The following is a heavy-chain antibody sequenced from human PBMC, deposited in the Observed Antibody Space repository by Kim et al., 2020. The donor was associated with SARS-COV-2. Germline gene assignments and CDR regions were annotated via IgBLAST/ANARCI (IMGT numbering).Heavy chain of an antibody. J-gene: IGHJ4*02. Sequence: NHNPSLKSRGTISVATSKNQFSLKLSSVTAADTAVYYCARGRAAVTTFDYWGQGTLVTVSS. CDR3: ARGRAAVTTFDY. V-gene: IGHV4-34*01. D-gene: IGHD4-4*01.